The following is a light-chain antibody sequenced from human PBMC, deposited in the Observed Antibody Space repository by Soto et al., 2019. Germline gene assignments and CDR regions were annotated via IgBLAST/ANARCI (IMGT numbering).Light chain of an antibody. V-gene: IGKV1-12*01. CDR3: QQANSFPIT. CDR1: QGIRSW. Sequence: DMQITHSPSSVSASVEDRVTITFGPGQGIRSWLAWYQQKPGKAPKLLIYAASSLQSGVPSRFSGSGSGTDFTLTISSLQPEDFATYYCQQANSFPITFGQGTRLEIK. CDR2: AAS. J-gene: IGKJ5*01.